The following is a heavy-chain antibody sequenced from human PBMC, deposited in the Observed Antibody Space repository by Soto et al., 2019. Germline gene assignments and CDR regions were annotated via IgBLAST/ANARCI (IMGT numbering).Heavy chain of an antibody. J-gene: IGHJ4*02. CDR3: ARVGALAVALDY. Sequence: ASVKVSCKASGYTFTSYDINWVRQDTGQGNEWMGWLNTNSGNTGYAQKFQGRVTMTRNTSISTAYMELSSLRSEDTAVYYCARVGALAVALDYWGQGTLVTVSS. CDR1: GYTFTSYD. V-gene: IGHV1-8*01. D-gene: IGHD6-19*01. CDR2: LNTNSGNT.